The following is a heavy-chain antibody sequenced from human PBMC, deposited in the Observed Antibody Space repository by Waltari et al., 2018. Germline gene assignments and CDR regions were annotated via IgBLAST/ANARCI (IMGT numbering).Heavy chain of an antibody. V-gene: IGHV5-51*01. CDR2: IHPSDSSI. CDR3: ASRLGLLEVAIL. CDR1: GYTFTSDW. J-gene: IGHJ4*02. D-gene: IGHD5-12*01. Sequence: EVQLVQSGGEVKKPGESLKISCKGSGYTFTSDWTGWVRQMPGKGPEWMGIIHPSDSSIRYSPSFQGQVSISADKSTSTTYLQWSSLKASDTAMYYCASRLGLLEVAILWGQGTLVTVSS.